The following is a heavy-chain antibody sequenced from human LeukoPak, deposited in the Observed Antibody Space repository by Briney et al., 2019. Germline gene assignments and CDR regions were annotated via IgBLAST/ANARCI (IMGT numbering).Heavy chain of an antibody. J-gene: IGHJ4*02. D-gene: IGHD3-10*02. CDR2: IDYGASTI. Sequence: GGSLRLSCAASGFTLSSYEMNWVRQAPGKGLEWVSYIDYGASTIYYADSVKGRFTISRDNAKNSVYLQMNSLRDEDTAVYYCARNVRVTSEAPFDYWGQGTLVTVFS. CDR1: GFTLSSYE. V-gene: IGHV3-48*03. CDR3: ARNVRVTSEAPFDY.